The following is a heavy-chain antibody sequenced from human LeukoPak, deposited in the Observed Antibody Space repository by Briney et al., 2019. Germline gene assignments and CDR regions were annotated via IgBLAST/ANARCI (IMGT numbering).Heavy chain of an antibody. Sequence: ASVKLSCKASGYTFTDYYMNWVRQAPGQGLEWMGWINPNSGGTNYAQKFQGRVTMTRDTSISTAYMELSRLRSDDTAVYYCARGEGYYGSGSYSDNYYYMDVWGKGTTVTISS. CDR2: INPNSGGT. V-gene: IGHV1-2*02. D-gene: IGHD3-10*01. CDR3: ARGEGYYGSGSYSDNYYYMDV. J-gene: IGHJ6*03. CDR1: GYTFTDYY.